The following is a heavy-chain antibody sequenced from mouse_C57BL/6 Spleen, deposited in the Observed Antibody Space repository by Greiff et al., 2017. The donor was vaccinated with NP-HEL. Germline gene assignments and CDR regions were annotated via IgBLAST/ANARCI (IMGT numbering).Heavy chain of an antibody. Sequence: EVQVVESGGGLVKPGGSLKLSCAASGFTFSSYAMSWVRQTPEKRLEWVATISDGGSYTYYPDNVKGRFTISRDNAKNNLYLQMSHLKSEDTAMYYCARELHYAMDYWGQGTSVTVSS. J-gene: IGHJ4*01. CDR3: ARELHYAMDY. CDR2: ISDGGSYT. CDR1: GFTFSSYA. V-gene: IGHV5-4*01.